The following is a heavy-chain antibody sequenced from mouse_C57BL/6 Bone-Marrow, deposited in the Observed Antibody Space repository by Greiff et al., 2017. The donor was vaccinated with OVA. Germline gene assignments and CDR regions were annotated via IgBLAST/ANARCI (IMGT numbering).Heavy chain of an antibody. J-gene: IGHJ2*01. D-gene: IGHD1-1*01. CDR2: IDPSDSYT. CDR3: ARPLLRRSFDY. V-gene: IGHV1-59*01. CDR1: GYTFTSYW. Sequence: QVQLQQPGAELVRPGTSVKLSCKASGYTFTSYWMHWVKQRPGQGLEWIGVIDPSDSYTNYNQKFKGKATLTVDTSSSTAYMQLSSLTSEDSAVYYCARPLLRRSFDYWGQGTTLTVSS.